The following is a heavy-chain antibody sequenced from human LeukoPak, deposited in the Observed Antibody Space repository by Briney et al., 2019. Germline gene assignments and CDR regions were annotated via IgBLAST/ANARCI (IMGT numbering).Heavy chain of an antibody. V-gene: IGHV3-9*01. CDR2: ISWNSGNI. J-gene: IGHJ3*02. Sequence: PGGSLRLSCAASGFTFDDYAMHWVRQAPGKGLEWVSGISWNSGNIGYADSVKGRFTISRDNAKNSLYLQMNSLRAEDTALFYYAKVRGGELLAAFDIWGQGTMVTVSS. D-gene: IGHD1-26*01. CDR1: GFTFDDYA. CDR3: AKVRGGELLAAFDI.